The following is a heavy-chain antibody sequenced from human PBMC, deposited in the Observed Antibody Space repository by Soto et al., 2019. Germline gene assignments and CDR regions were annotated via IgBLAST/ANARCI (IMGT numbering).Heavy chain of an antibody. V-gene: IGHV1-3*01. CDR1: GYTFTSYA. D-gene: IGHD6-13*01. J-gene: IGHJ5*02. Sequence: ASVKVSCKASGYTFTSYATHWVRQAPGQRLEWMGRINAGNGNTKYSQKFQGRVTITRDTSASTAYMELSSLRAEDTAVYYCARHPERIAEIGWFDPLGQGTLVTVSS. CDR2: INAGNGNT. CDR3: ARHPERIAEIGWFDP.